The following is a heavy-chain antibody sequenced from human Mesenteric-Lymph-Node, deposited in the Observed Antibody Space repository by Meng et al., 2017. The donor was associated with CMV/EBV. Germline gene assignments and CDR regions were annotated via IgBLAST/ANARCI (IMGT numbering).Heavy chain of an antibody. V-gene: IGHV2-5*01. D-gene: IGHD6-19*01. Sequence: TCNLSGITRGTSGVGVGWSRQPAGKALEWLALIYWNDDKRYSPSLKSSLTITKDTSKNQVVLTMTNMDPVDTATYYCAHMGVAGRFDPWGQGTLVTVSS. CDR1: GITRGTSGVG. J-gene: IGHJ5*02. CDR2: IYWNDDK. CDR3: AHMGVAGRFDP.